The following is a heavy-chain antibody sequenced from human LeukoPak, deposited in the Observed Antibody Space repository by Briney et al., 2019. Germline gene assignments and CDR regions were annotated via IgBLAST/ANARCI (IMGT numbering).Heavy chain of an antibody. CDR3: ARVVQSTDSSGFYLPEYFQH. CDR2: IYYSGST. J-gene: IGHJ1*01. V-gene: IGHV4-59*08. Sequence: SETLSLTCTVSGGSISSYYWSWIRQPPGKGLEWIGFIYYSGSTNYNPSLKSRVTISVDTSKNQFSLKLRSVTAADTAVYYCARVVQSTDSSGFYLPEYFQHWGQGTLVTVSS. D-gene: IGHD3-22*01. CDR1: GGSISSYY.